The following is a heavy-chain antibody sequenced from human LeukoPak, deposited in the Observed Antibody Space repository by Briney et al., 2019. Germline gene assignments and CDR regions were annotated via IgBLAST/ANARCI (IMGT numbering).Heavy chain of an antibody. D-gene: IGHD5-24*01. Sequence: GGSLRLSCAASGFTFSSYSMNWVRQAPGKGLEWVSSISSSSSYIYYADSVKGRFTISRDNAKNSLYLQMNSLRAEDTAMYYCARGGDGYNSDLDYWGQGTLVTVSP. CDR1: GFTFSSYS. J-gene: IGHJ4*02. CDR3: ARGGDGYNSDLDY. V-gene: IGHV3-21*01. CDR2: ISSSSSYI.